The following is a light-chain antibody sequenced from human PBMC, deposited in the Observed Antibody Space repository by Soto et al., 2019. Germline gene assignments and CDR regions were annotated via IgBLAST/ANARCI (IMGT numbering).Light chain of an antibody. V-gene: IGLV3-25*03. CDR2: KDS. CDR3: QSADSSGQVV. CDR1: ALPKQY. J-gene: IGLJ2*01. Sequence: SYELTQPPSVSVSPGQTARITCSGDALPKQYAYWYQQKPGQAPVLVIFKDSMRPSGIPERFSGSSSGTTVTLTISGVQAEDEADYYCQSADSSGQVVFGGGTKLTVL.